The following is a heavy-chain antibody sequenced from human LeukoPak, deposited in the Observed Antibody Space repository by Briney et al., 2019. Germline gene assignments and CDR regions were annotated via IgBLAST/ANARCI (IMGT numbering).Heavy chain of an antibody. V-gene: IGHV3-21*01. J-gene: IGHJ4*02. Sequence: GGSLRLSCAASGFTFSGYSGYTMNWVRQAPGKGLEWVSSISTSSTYIYYADSVKGRFTISRDNAKTSLYLQMNSLRAEDTAVYYCARATDHFDYWGQGTLVTVSS. CDR3: ARATDHFDY. CDR2: ISTSSTYI. CDR1: GFTFSGYSGYT.